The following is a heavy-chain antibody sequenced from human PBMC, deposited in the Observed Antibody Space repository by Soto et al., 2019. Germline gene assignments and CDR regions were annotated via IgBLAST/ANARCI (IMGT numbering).Heavy chain of an antibody. V-gene: IGHV3-74*01. CDR3: ARYHDIFTRHLDY. Sequence: PGGSLRLSCAASGFTFSKYWLHWVRQAPGKGLVWVARINPDGATISYGDSVEGRFTISRDNAKNTLYLEMTSLRGEDTAVYYRARYHDIFTRHLDYWGQGTVVTVSS. CDR2: INPDGATI. CDR1: GFTFSKYW. D-gene: IGHD3-9*01. J-gene: IGHJ4*02.